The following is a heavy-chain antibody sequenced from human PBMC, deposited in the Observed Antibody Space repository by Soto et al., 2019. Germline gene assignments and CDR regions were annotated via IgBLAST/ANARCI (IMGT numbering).Heavy chain of an antibody. Sequence: PSEALSPTCPVSGRPIRNYYGSSLRQPPGKGLEWIGYIYYSGSTNYNPSLKSRVTISVDTSKNQFSLKLSSVTAADTAVYYCARLGEYYQSLDPWGPGTLVTVS. CDR2: IYYSGST. CDR3: ARLGEYYQSLDP. CDR1: GRPIRNYY. D-gene: IGHD2-2*01. V-gene: IGHV4-59*08. J-gene: IGHJ5*02.